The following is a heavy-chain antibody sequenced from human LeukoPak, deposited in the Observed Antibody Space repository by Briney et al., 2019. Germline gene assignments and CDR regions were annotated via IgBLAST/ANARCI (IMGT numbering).Heavy chain of an antibody. V-gene: IGHV3-23*01. CDR1: GFTFSSYA. J-gene: IGHJ4*02. CDR2: ISGSGGST. CDR3: AKDTDYGDSRWGFFDY. Sequence: GGSLRLSCAASGFTFSSYAMSWVRQAPGKGLEWVSAISGSGGSTYYADSVKGRFTISRDNSKNTLYLQMNSLRAEDTAVYYCAKDTDYGDSRWGFFDYWGQGTLVTVSS. D-gene: IGHD4-17*01.